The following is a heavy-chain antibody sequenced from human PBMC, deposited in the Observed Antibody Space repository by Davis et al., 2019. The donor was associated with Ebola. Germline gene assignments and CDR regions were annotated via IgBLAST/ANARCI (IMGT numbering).Heavy chain of an antibody. CDR1: GGSISSSSYY. D-gene: IGHD5-12*01. V-gene: IGHV4-31*03. Sequence: SETLSLTCTVSGGSISSSSYYWGWIRQPPGKDLESIGYLSYGGTTYYNPSLKSRLTISVDTSKNQLSLRLSSVTAADTAVYYCARGGGYGKGIDYWGQGTLVTVSS. CDR3: ARGGGYGKGIDY. CDR2: LSYGGTT. J-gene: IGHJ4*02.